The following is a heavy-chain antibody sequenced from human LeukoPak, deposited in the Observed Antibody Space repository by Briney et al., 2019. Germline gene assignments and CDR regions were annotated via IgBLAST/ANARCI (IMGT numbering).Heavy chain of an antibody. Sequence: SETLSLTCAVSGYSISSGFYWGWIRQPPGKGLEWIGSIYHSGSTYYNPSLKSRVTISVDTSKNQFSLKLSSVTAADTAVYFCARTGGSFYFYYYMDVWGKGTTVTVSS. J-gene: IGHJ6*03. CDR1: GYSISSGFY. D-gene: IGHD1-26*01. CDR2: IYHSGST. CDR3: ARTGGSFYFYYYMDV. V-gene: IGHV4-38-2*01.